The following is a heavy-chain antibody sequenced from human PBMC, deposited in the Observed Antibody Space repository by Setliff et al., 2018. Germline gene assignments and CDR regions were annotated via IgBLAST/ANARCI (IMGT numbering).Heavy chain of an antibody. CDR1: GYTLTELS. V-gene: IGHV1-24*01. Sequence: PRPSVKVSCKVSGYTLTELSMHWVRQAPGKGLEWMGGFDPEDGETIYAQKFQGRVTMTEDTSTDTAYMELSSLRSEDTAVYYCATEAASKYCSGGSCYSGWFDPWGQGTLVTVSS. CDR3: ATEAASKYCSGGSCYSGWFDP. J-gene: IGHJ5*02. CDR2: FDPEDGET. D-gene: IGHD2-15*01.